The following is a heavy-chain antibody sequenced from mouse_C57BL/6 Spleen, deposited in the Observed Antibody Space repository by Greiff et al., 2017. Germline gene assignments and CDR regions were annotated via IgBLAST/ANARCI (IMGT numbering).Heavy chain of an antibody. J-gene: IGHJ4*01. CDR1: GFTFSDYY. V-gene: IGHV5-16*01. CDR3: AREGPYAMDY. CDR2: INYDGSST. Sequence: EVKVVESEGGLVQPGSSMKLSCTASGFTFSDYYMAWVRQVPEKGLEWVANINYDGSSTYYLDSLKSRFIISRDNAKNILYLQMSSLKSEDTATYYCAREGPYAMDYWGQGTSVTVSS.